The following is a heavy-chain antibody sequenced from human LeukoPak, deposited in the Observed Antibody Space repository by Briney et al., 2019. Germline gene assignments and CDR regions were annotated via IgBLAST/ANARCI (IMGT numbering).Heavy chain of an antibody. J-gene: IGHJ3*01. CDR2: IVVGSGNT. Sequence: TSVKVSRTASGFTFTSSAVQWVRQARGQRLEWIGWIVVGSGNTNYAQKFQERVTMTRDMSTSTVYMELRSLRSEDTAVYYCAAEGRATVVTFRKGAVDLWGQGTMVTVSS. CDR3: AAEGRATVVTFRKGAVDL. CDR1: GFTFTSSA. D-gene: IGHD4-23*01. V-gene: IGHV1-58*01.